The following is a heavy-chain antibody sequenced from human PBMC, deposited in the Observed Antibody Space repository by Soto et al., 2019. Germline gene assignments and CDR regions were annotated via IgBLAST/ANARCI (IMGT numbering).Heavy chain of an antibody. Sequence: SETLSLTCAVYGGSFSGYYWTWIRPPPGTGLEWIGEVNHSGSTYDNPSLKSRVTISVDTSKNQFSLKLSSVTAAYTAVYYCARSTYYYGSGSQRWGQGTLVTVSS. D-gene: IGHD3-10*01. CDR3: ARSTYYYGSGSQR. V-gene: IGHV4-34*01. CDR1: GGSFSGYY. J-gene: IGHJ4*02. CDR2: VNHSGST.